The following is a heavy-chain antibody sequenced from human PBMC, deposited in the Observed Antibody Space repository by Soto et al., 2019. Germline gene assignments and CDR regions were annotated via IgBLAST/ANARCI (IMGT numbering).Heavy chain of an antibody. Sequence: QVQLVQSGAEVKKPGSSVKVSCKASGGTFSSYAISWVRQAPGQGLEWMGGIIPIFGTANYAQKFQGRVTITADESTSTAYMELSSLRSEDTAVYYCARDSGDTAMVSYYDGMDVWGQGTTVTVSS. CDR2: IIPIFGTA. J-gene: IGHJ6*02. V-gene: IGHV1-69*12. CDR3: ARDSGDTAMVSYYDGMDV. D-gene: IGHD5-18*01. CDR1: GGTFSSYA.